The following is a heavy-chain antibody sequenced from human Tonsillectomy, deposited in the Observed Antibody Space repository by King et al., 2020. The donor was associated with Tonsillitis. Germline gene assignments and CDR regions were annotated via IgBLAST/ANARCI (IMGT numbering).Heavy chain of an antibody. J-gene: IGHJ6*02. CDR2: IFSNDEK. V-gene: IGHV2-26*01. D-gene: IGHD4-17*01. CDR1: GFSLSNAGMS. Sequence: VTLKESGPVLVKPTETLTLTCTVSGFSLSNAGMSVSWIRQPPGKALEWLAHIFSNDEKSYSTSLKSSLTISKDTSKSQVVLTMTNMDPVYTATYFCARVTTVTKSYYYYGMDVWGPGTTVTVSS. CDR3: ARVTTVTKSYYYYGMDV.